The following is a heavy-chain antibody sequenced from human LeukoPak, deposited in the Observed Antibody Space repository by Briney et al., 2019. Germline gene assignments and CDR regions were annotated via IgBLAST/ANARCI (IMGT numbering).Heavy chain of an antibody. D-gene: IGHD3-16*01. CDR1: GGSFSGYY. CDR3: ARRLGVTNY. V-gene: IGHV4-34*01. Sequence: SETLSLTCAVYGGSFSGYYWSWIRQPPGKGLEWIGEINHSGSTNYNPSLKSRVTISVDTSKNQFSLKLSSVTAADTAVSYCARRLGVTNYWGQGTLVTVSS. CDR2: INHSGST. J-gene: IGHJ4*02.